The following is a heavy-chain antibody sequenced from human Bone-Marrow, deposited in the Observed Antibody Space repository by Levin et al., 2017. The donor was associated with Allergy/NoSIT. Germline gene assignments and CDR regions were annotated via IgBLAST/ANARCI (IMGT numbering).Heavy chain of an antibody. J-gene: IGHJ3*01. CDR2: IYYSGTT. CDR1: GASISDFY. V-gene: IGHV4-59*01. D-gene: IGHD3/OR15-3a*01. CDR3: ARWTGYANAFDV. Sequence: PSETLSLICSVFGASISDFYWSWVRQTPGKGLEWIAYIYYSGTTHYNPSLRSRATISLESSKSQFSLRLKSVTSADAAVYYCARWTGYANAFDVWGQGTMVTVSS.